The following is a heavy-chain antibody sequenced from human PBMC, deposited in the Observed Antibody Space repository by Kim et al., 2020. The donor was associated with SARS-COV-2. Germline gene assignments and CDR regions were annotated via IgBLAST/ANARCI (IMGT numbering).Heavy chain of an antibody. Sequence: GGSLRLSCVESGITSSSYWLTWVRQAPGKGLEWVANIKRDGSERYYGDSVKGRFTISRDNAKSSVFLQMNRLRSEDTEVYYCGISGIWGKGTLVTVSS. CDR2: IKRDGSER. CDR1: GITSSSYW. V-gene: IGHV3-7*01. J-gene: IGHJ4*02. CDR3: GISGI.